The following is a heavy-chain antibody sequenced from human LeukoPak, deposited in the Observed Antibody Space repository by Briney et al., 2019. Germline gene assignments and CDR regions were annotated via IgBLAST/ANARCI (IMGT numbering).Heavy chain of an antibody. CDR1: GYTFTGYY. CDR3: ARVRRELPGRIFDY. D-gene: IGHD1-26*01. CDR2: INPNSGGT. Sequence: GASVKVSCKASGYTFTGYYMHWVRQAPGQGLEWVGWINPNSGGTNYAQKFQGRVTMTRDTSISTAYMELSRLRSDDTAVYYCARVRRELPGRIFDYWGQGTLVTVSS. V-gene: IGHV1-2*02. J-gene: IGHJ4*02.